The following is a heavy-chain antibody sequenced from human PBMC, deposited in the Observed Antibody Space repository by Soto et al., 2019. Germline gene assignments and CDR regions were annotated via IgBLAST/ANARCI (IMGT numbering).Heavy chain of an antibody. CDR1: GFSVNSDY. CDR3: ARGFHYGTIDS. CDR2: IFPGGIT. J-gene: IGHJ4*02. D-gene: IGHD3-10*01. V-gene: IGHV3-53*01. Sequence: EVQLVESGGALIQPGGSLRLSCAASGFSVNSDYMSWVRQAPGKGLEWVSLIFPGGITYYADSVKGRFTISKDSSKKTLYLQMNNLRADDTAIFYCARGFHYGTIDSRGQGTLVTISS.